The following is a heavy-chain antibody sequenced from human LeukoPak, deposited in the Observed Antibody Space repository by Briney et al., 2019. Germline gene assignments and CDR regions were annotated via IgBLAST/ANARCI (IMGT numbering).Heavy chain of an antibody. Sequence: KTSETLSLTCAVSGGSTSSGGYSWSWIRQPPGKGLEWIAYIYHSGSTYYNPSLKSRLTISVDRSRNQFSLKLSSVTAADTAVYYCARRTGAFDIWGQGTMVTVSS. CDR2: IYHSGST. V-gene: IGHV4-30-2*01. J-gene: IGHJ3*02. CDR1: GGSTSSGGYS. CDR3: ARRTGAFDI.